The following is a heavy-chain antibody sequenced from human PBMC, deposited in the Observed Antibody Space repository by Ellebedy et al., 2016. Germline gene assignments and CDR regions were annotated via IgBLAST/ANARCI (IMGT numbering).Heavy chain of an antibody. J-gene: IGHJ4*02. Sequence: ASVKVSXXASGYTFTSYDINWVRQATGQGLEWMGWMNPNSGNTGYAQKFQGRVTMTRNTSISTAYMELSSLRSEDTAVYYCARLSVDIVATVDYWGQGTLVTVSS. CDR1: GYTFTSYD. V-gene: IGHV1-8*01. D-gene: IGHD5-12*01. CDR3: ARLSVDIVATVDY. CDR2: MNPNSGNT.